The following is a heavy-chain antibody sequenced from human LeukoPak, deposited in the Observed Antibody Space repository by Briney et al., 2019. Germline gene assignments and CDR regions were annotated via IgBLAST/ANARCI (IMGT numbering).Heavy chain of an antibody. CDR1: GFTFINYA. J-gene: IGHJ3*01. CDR2: ITGSGAGT. D-gene: IGHD4-17*01. Sequence: PGGSLRLSCAGSGFTFINYAMIWVRQAPGKGLEWVAAITGSGAGTYYADPVKGRFTVSRDNSKSTLYLQMNSLRPEDTAVYYCAKDPNGDYIGAFDFWGQGTMVTVSS. V-gene: IGHV3-23*01. CDR3: AKDPNGDYIGAFDF.